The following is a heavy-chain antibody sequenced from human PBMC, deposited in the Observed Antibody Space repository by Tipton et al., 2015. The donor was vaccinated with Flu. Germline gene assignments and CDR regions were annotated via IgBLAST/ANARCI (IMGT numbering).Heavy chain of an antibody. Sequence: TLSLTCTVSGGSISSGGYYWSWIRQHPGKGLEWIGYIYYSGSTYYNPSLKSRVTISVDTSKNQFSLKLSSVTAADTAVYYCAREKQWLGHYFDYWGQGTLVTVSP. CDR2: IYYSGST. D-gene: IGHD6-19*01. CDR1: GGSISSGGYY. CDR3: AREKQWLGHYFDY. J-gene: IGHJ4*02. V-gene: IGHV4-31*03.